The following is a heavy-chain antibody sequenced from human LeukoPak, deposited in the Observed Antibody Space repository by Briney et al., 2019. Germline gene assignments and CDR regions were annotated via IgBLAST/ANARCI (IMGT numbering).Heavy chain of an antibody. CDR2: IYYSGST. V-gene: IGHV4-39*01. Sequence: PSETLSLTCTVSGGSISSSSYYWGWIRQPPGKGLEWIGSIYYSGSTYYNPSLKSRVTISVDTSKNQFSLKLSSVTAADTAVYYCARQGDKWLRFPFDYWGQGTLVTVSS. J-gene: IGHJ4*02. D-gene: IGHD5-12*01. CDR3: ARQGDKWLRFPFDY. CDR1: GGSISSSSYY.